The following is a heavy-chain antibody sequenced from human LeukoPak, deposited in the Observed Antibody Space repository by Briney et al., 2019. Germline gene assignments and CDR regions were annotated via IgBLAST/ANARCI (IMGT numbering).Heavy chain of an antibody. V-gene: IGHV4-59*08. Sequence: SETLSLTCTGSGDSINNYYWSWIRQPPGKGLEWIGYVSYSGTPDYNPSPKSRLTISLDTSRNQFSLHLSSVTAADTTVYYCARQKWDRLTYYYYGMDVWGQGTTVTVSS. CDR3: ARQKWDRLTYYYYGMDV. CDR2: VSYSGTP. J-gene: IGHJ6*02. CDR1: GDSINNYY. D-gene: IGHD1-26*01.